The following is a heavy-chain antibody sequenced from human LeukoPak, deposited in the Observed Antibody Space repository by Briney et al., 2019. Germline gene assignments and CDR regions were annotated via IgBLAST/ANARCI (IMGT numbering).Heavy chain of an antibody. Sequence: PGGSLRLSCAASGFTLSSFDMSWVRQAPGEGLEWVSAISGSGGSTYNADSAKGRFTISRDNSKNTMYLQMNSLRAEDTAVYYCAKDHYGDYFSTGAFDIWGQGTTVIVSS. J-gene: IGHJ3*02. CDR2: ISGSGGST. D-gene: IGHD4-17*01. CDR3: AKDHYGDYFSTGAFDI. CDR1: GFTLSSFD. V-gene: IGHV3-23*01.